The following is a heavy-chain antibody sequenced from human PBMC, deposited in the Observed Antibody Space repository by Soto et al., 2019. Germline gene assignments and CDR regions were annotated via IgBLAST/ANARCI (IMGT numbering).Heavy chain of an antibody. CDR3: TTYRSTSGQCCTHTIYVESLGTAVIDS. CDR1: GYTFISYG. J-gene: IGHJ5*01. Sequence: QGQLVQSGGEVTKPGASVKVSCNASGYTFISYGISWVRQAPGQGLEWMGWISPYSGHTKDAQKVQGSVTLTTETPWGIDYMDPLSPASDFTAAHYYTTYRSTSGQCCTHTIYVESLGTAVIDS. CDR2: ISPYSGHT. V-gene: IGHV1-18*04. D-gene: IGHD6-19*01.